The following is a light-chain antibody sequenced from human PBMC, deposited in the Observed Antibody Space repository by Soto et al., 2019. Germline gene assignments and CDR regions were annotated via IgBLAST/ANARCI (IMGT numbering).Light chain of an antibody. CDR2: EVS. Sequence: QSVLTQPASVSGSPGQSITISCTGTSSDVGGYNYVSWYQQHPGEAPKLMIYEVSNRPSGVSNRFSGSKSGNTASLTISGLQAEDEADYYCSSYRSSNTYVFGTGTKVTVL. J-gene: IGLJ1*01. V-gene: IGLV2-14*01. CDR1: SSDVGGYNY. CDR3: SSYRSSNTYV.